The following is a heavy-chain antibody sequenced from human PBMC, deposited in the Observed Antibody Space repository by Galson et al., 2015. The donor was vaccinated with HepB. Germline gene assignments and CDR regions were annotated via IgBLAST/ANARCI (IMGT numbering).Heavy chain of an antibody. J-gene: IGHJ6*03. Sequence: SLRLSCAASGFTFSGSAMHWVRQASGKGLEWVGRIRSKANTYATTYTASVKGRFTISRDDSKNTAYLQMNSLKTEDTAVYYCTRQDGDYFYYYMDVWGEGTTVTVSS. V-gene: IGHV3-73*01. CDR3: TRQDGDYFYYYMDV. D-gene: IGHD6-6*01. CDR1: GFTFSGSA. CDR2: IRSKANTYAT.